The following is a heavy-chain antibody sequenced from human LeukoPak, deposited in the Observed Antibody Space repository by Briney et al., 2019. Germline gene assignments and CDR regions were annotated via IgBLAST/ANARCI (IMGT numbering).Heavy chain of an antibody. CDR2: ISSSSTI. Sequence: PGGSLRLSCAASGFTFSSYSMNWVRQAPGKGLEWVSYISSSSTIYYADSVKGRFTISRDNAKNSLYLQMNSLRDEDTAVYYCARPHRDGYNLYYYYGMDVWGQGTTVTVS. V-gene: IGHV3-48*02. J-gene: IGHJ6*02. CDR1: GFTFSSYS. D-gene: IGHD5-24*01. CDR3: ARPHRDGYNLYYYYGMDV.